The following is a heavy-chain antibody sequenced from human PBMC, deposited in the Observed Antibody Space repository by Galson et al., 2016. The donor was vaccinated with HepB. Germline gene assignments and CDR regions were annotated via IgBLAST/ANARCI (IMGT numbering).Heavy chain of an antibody. V-gene: IGHV3-23*01. D-gene: IGHD6-13*01. CDR1: GLTFSNYA. Sequence: SLRLSCAASGLTFSNYAMTWVRQAPGKGLEWVSSISGDTTTTYYADSEKGRFTISRDNSKNTFYLQMNSLRAEDTASYYCAKGGGSTWYISPHFVDPWGRGTLVTVSS. CDR2: ISGDTTTT. CDR3: AKGGGSTWYISPHFVDP. J-gene: IGHJ5*02.